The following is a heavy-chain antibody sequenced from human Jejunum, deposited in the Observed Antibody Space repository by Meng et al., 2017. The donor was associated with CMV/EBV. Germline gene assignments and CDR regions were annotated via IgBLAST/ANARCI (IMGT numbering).Heavy chain of an antibody. J-gene: IGHJ5*02. CDR3: ARECVGEAYDCQWNYWFDP. Sequence: QVQSQESGPGVVRSSEPLSLTCSVSGGPISGYYWSWVRQPAGKRLEWIGRFHPGGTTNYNPSLENRITVSVDSSKNQFFLKLTSVTAADTAIYYCARECVGEAYDCQWNYWFDPWGRGTLVTVSS. CDR2: FHPGGTT. CDR1: GGPISGYY. V-gene: IGHV4-4*07. D-gene: IGHD3-16*01.